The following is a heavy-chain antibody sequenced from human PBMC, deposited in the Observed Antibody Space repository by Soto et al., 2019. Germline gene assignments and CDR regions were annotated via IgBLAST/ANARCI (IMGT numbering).Heavy chain of an antibody. CDR2: IIPIFGTA. J-gene: IGHJ6*02. D-gene: IGHD2-2*01. CDR3: ATQYQLLYYYYYGMDV. CDR1: GATFSSYA. Sequence: SVKVSCKASGATFSSYAISWVRQAPGQGLEWMGGIIPIFGTANYAQKFQGRVTITADESTSTAYMELSSLRSEDTAVYYCATQYQLLYYYYYGMDVWGQGPTVTVSS. V-gene: IGHV1-69*13.